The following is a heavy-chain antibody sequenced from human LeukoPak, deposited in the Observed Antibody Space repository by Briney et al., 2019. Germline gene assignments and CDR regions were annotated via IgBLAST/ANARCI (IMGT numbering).Heavy chain of an antibody. CDR3: ATRGYCSGGSCYGVDYYYYYGMDV. CDR2: FDPEDGET. V-gene: IGHV1-24*01. J-gene: IGHJ6*02. Sequence: GASVKVSCKVSGYTLTELSMHWVRQAPGKGLEWMGGFDPEDGETIYAQKFQGRVTMTEDTSTDTAYMELSSPRSEDTAVYYCATRGYCSGGSCYGVDYYYYYGMDVWGQGTTVTVSS. CDR1: GYTLTELS. D-gene: IGHD2-15*01.